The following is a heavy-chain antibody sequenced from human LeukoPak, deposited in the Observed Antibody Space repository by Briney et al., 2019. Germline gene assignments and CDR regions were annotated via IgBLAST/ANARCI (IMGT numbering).Heavy chain of an antibody. CDR1: GITFSRYW. J-gene: IGHJ6*02. Sequence: GGSLRLSCVDSGITFSRYWMSWVRQAPGKGLEWVANIKQDGGEKYYVDSVKGRFTISRDNAKNSLYLQMNSLRAEDTALYYCAKDIGGTTNYYYYYNGMDVWGQGTTVTVSS. V-gene: IGHV3-7*03. CDR2: IKQDGGEK. D-gene: IGHD1-26*01. CDR3: AKDIGGTTNYYYYYNGMDV.